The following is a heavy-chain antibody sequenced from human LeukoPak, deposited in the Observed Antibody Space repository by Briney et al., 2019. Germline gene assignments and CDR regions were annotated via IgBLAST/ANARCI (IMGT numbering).Heavy chain of an antibody. D-gene: IGHD6-19*01. CDR1: GFTFSSYW. J-gene: IGHJ4*02. CDR3: ARRIAVAGWYYFDY. Sequence: GGSLRLSCAASGFTFSSYWMSWVRQAPGKGLEWVANIKQDGSEKYYVDSVKGRFTISRDNAKNSLYLQMNSLRAEDTAVYYCARRIAVAGWYYFDYWGQGTLVTVSS. V-gene: IGHV3-7*01. CDR2: IKQDGSEK.